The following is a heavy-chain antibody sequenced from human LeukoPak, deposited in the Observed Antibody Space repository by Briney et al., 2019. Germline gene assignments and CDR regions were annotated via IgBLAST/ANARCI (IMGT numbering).Heavy chain of an antibody. J-gene: IGHJ4*02. CDR1: GGSFSGYY. Sequence: PSETLSLTCAVYGGSFSGYYWSWIRQPPGKGLEWIGEINHSGSTNYNPSLKSRVTISVDTSKNQFSLKLSSVTAADTAVYYCARVSSRQGSGYPHDYWGQGTLVTVSS. CDR3: ARVSSRQGSGYPHDY. V-gene: IGHV4-34*01. CDR2: INHSGST. D-gene: IGHD3-22*01.